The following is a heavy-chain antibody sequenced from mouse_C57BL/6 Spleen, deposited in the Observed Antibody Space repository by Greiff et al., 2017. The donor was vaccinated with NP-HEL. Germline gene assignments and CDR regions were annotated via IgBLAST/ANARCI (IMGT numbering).Heavy chain of an antibody. Sequence: QVQLQQSGAELARPGASVTLSCKASGYTFTSYGISWVKQRTGQGLEWIGEIYTRSGNTYYNEKLKGTGTLTADKSCRTADMEIRGLTSEDSAVYFCARQGLYYYGSSPFDYWGQGTTLTVSS. J-gene: IGHJ2*01. CDR1: GYTFTSYG. CDR3: ARQGLYYYGSSPFDY. V-gene: IGHV1-81*01. D-gene: IGHD1-1*01. CDR2: IYTRSGNT.